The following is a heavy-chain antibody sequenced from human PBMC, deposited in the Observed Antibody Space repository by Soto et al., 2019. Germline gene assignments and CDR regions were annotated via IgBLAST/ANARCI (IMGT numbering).Heavy chain of an antibody. J-gene: IGHJ3*02. V-gene: IGHV3-21*01. D-gene: IGHD2-15*01. Sequence: PGGSLRLSCTASGFTFSSYSMNWVRQAPGKGLEWVSSISSSSSYIYYADSVKGRFTISRDNAKNSLYLQMNSLRAEDTAVYYCARDQCSGGSCYSNAFDIWGQGTMVTVSS. CDR1: GFTFSSYS. CDR3: ARDQCSGGSCYSNAFDI. CDR2: ISSSSSYI.